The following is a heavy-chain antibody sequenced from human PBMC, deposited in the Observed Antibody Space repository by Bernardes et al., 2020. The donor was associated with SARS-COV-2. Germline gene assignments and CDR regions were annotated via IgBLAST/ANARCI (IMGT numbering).Heavy chain of an antibody. Sequence: SETLSLTCAVSGYSISSAYYWGWVRQPPGKGLEWIGSIYHTGRTYSNPSLKSRVTISVDTSKNQFSLKLTSVTAADTAVYYCARDSRYYFDSLGNWFDPWGQGTLVTVSS. CDR3: ARDSRYYFDSLGNWFDP. J-gene: IGHJ5*02. CDR1: GYSISSAYY. CDR2: IYHTGRT. D-gene: IGHD3-22*01. V-gene: IGHV4-38-2*02.